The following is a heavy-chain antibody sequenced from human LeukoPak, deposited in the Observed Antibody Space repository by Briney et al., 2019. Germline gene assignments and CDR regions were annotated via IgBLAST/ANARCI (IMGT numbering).Heavy chain of an antibody. CDR3: AKEDGVTMIVVARGMHV. J-gene: IGHJ6*03. Sequence: PGGSLRLPCAASGFTFSSYAMSWVRQAPGKGLEWVSAIRGSGGNTYYADSVKGGFTISRDNSKSTLYLQMNTLRAEDTAIYYCAKEDGVTMIVVARGMHVWGKGPTVTVSS. D-gene: IGHD3-22*01. CDR1: GFTFSSYA. CDR2: IRGSGGNT. V-gene: IGHV3-23*01.